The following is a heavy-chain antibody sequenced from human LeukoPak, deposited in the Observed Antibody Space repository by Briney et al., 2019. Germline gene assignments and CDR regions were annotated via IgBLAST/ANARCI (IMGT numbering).Heavy chain of an antibody. V-gene: IGHV3-23*01. CDR2: ISGSGGST. CDR3: AKTTIGYSSGRYPGWPVDY. J-gene: IGHJ4*02. CDR1: GFTFSSYA. Sequence: GGSLILSCAASGFTFSSYAMSWVRQAPGKGLEWVSAISGSGGSTYYADSVKGRFTISRDNSKNTVYLQMNSLRAEDTAVYYCAKTTIGYSSGRYPGWPVDYWGQGTLVTVSS. D-gene: IGHD6-19*01.